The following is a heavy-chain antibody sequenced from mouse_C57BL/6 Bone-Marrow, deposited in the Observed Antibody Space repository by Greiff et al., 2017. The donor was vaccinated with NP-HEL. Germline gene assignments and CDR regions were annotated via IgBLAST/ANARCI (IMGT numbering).Heavy chain of an antibody. CDR2: IRNKANNHAT. CDR1: GFTFSDAW. CDR3: TRRLRLDFDY. V-gene: IGHV6-6*01. Sequence: EVQLMESGGGLVQPGGSMKLSCAASGFTFSDAWMDWVRQSPEKGLEWVAEIRNKANNHATYYAESVKGRFTISRDDSKSSVYLQMNSLRAEDTGIYYCTRRLRLDFDYWGQGTTLTVSS. J-gene: IGHJ2*01. D-gene: IGHD2-4*01.